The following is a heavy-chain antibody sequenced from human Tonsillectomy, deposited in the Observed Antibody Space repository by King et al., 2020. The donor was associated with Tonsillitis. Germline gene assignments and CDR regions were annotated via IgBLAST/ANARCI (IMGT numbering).Heavy chain of an antibody. CDR3: TRVRTVGFDAFDI. CDR1: GFTFSSYW. J-gene: IGHJ3*02. V-gene: IGHV3-74*01. CDR2: IKSDGSST. D-gene: IGHD1/OR15-1a*01. Sequence: DVQLVESGGGLVQPGGSLRLSCAASGFTFSSYWMHWVRQAPGKGLVWVSRIKSDGSSTSYADSVKGRLTISRDNAKNTLYLQMNSLRAGDTALYFCTRVRTVGFDAFDIWGQGTMVTVSS.